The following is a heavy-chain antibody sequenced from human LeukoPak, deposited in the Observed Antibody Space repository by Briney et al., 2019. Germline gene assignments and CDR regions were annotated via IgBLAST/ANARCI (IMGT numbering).Heavy chain of an antibody. J-gene: IGHJ4*02. CDR2: IYSGGST. D-gene: IGHD4/OR15-4a*01. V-gene: IGHV3-53*01. CDR3: ARRAGAYSHPYDY. Sequence: GGSLRLSCAASGFTVSSNYMSWVRQAPGKGLEWVSVIYSGGSTYYADSVKGRFTISRDNSKNTLYLQMNSLRVEDTAAYYCARRAGAYSHPYDYWGQGTLVTVSS. CDR1: GFTVSSNY.